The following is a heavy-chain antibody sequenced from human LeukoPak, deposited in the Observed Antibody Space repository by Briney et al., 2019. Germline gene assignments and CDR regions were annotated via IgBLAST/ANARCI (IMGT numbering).Heavy chain of an antibody. J-gene: IGHJ6*03. Sequence: GGSLRLSCAASGFTFSSYWMSWVRQAPGKGLEWVANIKQDGSEKYYVDSVKGRFTISRDNAKNSPYLQMNSLRAEDTAVYYCARLGAGRVVRGELLKNYYYYYMDVWGKGTTVTISS. V-gene: IGHV3-7*01. D-gene: IGHD3-10*01. CDR3: ARLGAGRVVRGELLKNYYYYYMDV. CDR1: GFTFSSYW. CDR2: IKQDGSEK.